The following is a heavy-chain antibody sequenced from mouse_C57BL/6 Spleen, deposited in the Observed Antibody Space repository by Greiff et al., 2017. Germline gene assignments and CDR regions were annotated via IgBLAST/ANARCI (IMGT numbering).Heavy chain of an antibody. CDR2: IYPGSGSP. D-gene: IGHD2-4*01. V-gene: IGHV1-55*01. CDR3: ARSGDYDAWYFDV. Sequence: QVQLQQPGAELVKPGASVKMSCKASGYTFTSYWITWVKQRPGQGLEWIGDIYPGSGSPNYNEKFKSKATLTVDTSSSTAYMQLSSLTSEDSAVYYCARSGDYDAWYFDVWGTGTTVTVSS. J-gene: IGHJ1*03. CDR1: GYTFTSYW.